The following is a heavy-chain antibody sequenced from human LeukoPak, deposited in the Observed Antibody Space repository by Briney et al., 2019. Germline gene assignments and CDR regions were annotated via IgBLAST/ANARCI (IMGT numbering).Heavy chain of an antibody. V-gene: IGHV4-34*01. D-gene: IGHD6-19*01. CDR2: INHSGTT. CDR1: GGSFSGYY. Sequence: PSETLSLTCVVYGGSFSGYYWSWIRQPPGKGLEWIGEINHSGTTNYNPSLKSRVTTSVDTSKNQFSLKLSSVTAADTAVYYCARGIAVAGGDYWGQGTLVTVSS. J-gene: IGHJ4*02. CDR3: ARGIAVAGGDY.